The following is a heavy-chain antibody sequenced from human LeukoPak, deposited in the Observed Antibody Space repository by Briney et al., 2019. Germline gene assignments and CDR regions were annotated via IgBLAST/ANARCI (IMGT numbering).Heavy chain of an antibody. CDR2: IYYSGFT. V-gene: IGHV4-39*01. D-gene: IGHD6-19*01. CDR3: ARRGSGWSFDY. J-gene: IGHJ4*02. Sequence: SETLSLTCTVSGGPISSSSYYWGWIRQPPGKGLEWIGSIYYSGFTYYNPSLKSRVTISVDTSKNQFSLKLTSVTAADTAVYYCARRGSGWSFDYWGQETLVTVSS. CDR1: GGPISSSSYY.